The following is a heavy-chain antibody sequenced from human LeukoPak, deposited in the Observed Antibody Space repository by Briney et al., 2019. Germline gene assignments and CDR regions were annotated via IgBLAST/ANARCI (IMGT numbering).Heavy chain of an antibody. CDR1: GFTFDDYA. CDR2: ISWDGGST. Sequence: SGGSLRLSCAASGFTFDDYAMHWVRQAPGKGLEWVSLISWDGGSTYYADSVKGRFTISRDNSKNSLYLQMNSLRAEDTALYYCAKAHSLSRYQLPDYWGQGTLVTVSS. J-gene: IGHJ4*02. D-gene: IGHD2-2*01. CDR3: AKAHSLSRYQLPDY. V-gene: IGHV3-43D*04.